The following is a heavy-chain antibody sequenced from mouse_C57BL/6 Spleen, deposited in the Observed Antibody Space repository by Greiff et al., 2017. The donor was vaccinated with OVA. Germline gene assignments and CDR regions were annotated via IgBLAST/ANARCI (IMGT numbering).Heavy chain of an antibody. D-gene: IGHD2-2*01. CDR1: GFTFSDAW. J-gene: IGHJ2*01. V-gene: IGHV6-6*01. CDR3: TRRGGLPPFDY. Sequence: DVQLQESGGGLVQPGGSMKLSCAASGFTFSDAWMDWVRQSPEKGLEWVAEIRNKANNHATYYAESVKGRFTISRDDSKSSVYLQMNSLRAEDTGIYYCTRRGGLPPFDYWGQGTTLTVSS. CDR2: IRNKANNHAT.